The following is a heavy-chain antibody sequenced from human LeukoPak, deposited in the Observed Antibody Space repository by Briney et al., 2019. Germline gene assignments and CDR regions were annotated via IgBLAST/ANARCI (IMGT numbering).Heavy chain of an antibody. J-gene: IGHJ6*03. CDR3: ARSNYYDSSGYYYYYYYMDV. Sequence: ASVKVSCKASGGTFSSYAISWVRQAPGQGLEWMGGIIPIFGTANYAQKFQGRVTITTDESTSTAYMELSSLRSEDTAVYYRARSNYYDSSGYYYYYYYMDVWGKGTTVTVSS. CDR2: IIPIFGTA. CDR1: GGTFSSYA. V-gene: IGHV1-69*05. D-gene: IGHD3-22*01.